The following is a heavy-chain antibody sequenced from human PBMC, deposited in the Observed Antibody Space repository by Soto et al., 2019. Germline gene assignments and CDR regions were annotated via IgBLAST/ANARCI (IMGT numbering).Heavy chain of an antibody. D-gene: IGHD1-26*01. V-gene: IGHV2-5*02. J-gene: IGHJ4*02. CDR1: GFSLSTNGVG. CDR3: ARRRDGTYALDY. CDR2: IYWDGDK. Sequence: ITLKESGPSLVKATQTLTLTCTFSGFSLSTNGVGVGWIRQPPGKALEWLALIYWDGDKRYSPSLRSRLTLTKDTSKNQVVLTMTNMDPVDTATYYCARRRDGTYALDYWGQGTLVTVAS.